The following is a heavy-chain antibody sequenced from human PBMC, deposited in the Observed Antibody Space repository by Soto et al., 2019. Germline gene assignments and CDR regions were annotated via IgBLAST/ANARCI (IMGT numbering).Heavy chain of an antibody. J-gene: IGHJ6*03. CDR1: GFTVSSNY. D-gene: IGHD3-10*01. CDR2: IYSGCST. Sequence: GGSLRLSCAASGFTVSSNYMSWVRQAPGKGLEWVSVIYSGCSTYYADSVKGRFTISRDNSKNTLYLQMNSLRAEDTAVYYCARDYPLLSDRTNYYYYYMDVWGKGTTVTVSS. V-gene: IGHV3-66*01. CDR3: ARDYPLLSDRTNYYYYYMDV.